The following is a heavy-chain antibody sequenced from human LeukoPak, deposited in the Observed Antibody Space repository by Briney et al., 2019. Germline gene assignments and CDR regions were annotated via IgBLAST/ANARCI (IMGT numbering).Heavy chain of an antibody. V-gene: IGHV3-23*01. CDR3: AKVNRGSVVNYFGLDY. D-gene: IGHD1-7*01. CDR2: ISGSGGST. CDR1: GFTFSSYA. Sequence: PGGSLRLSCAASGFTFSSYAMSWVRQAPGKGLEWVSAISGSGGSTYYADSVKGRFTISRDNSKNTLYLQVNSLRAEDTATYYCAKVNRGSVVNYFGLDYWGQGTLVTVSS. J-gene: IGHJ4*02.